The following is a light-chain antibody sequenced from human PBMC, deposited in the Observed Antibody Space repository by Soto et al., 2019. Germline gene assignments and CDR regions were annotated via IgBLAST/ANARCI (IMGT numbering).Light chain of an antibody. J-gene: IGKJ1*01. V-gene: IGKV1-39*01. Sequence: DIQMTQSPCSLSASVGDRVTITCRASQRISSYLNWYHQKPGKAPKLLIYAASSLQSWVPSRFSGSGSGTDFTLTISSLQPEDFATYYFQQSYSTPRTFGQGTKVEIK. CDR3: QQSYSTPRT. CDR2: AAS. CDR1: QRISSY.